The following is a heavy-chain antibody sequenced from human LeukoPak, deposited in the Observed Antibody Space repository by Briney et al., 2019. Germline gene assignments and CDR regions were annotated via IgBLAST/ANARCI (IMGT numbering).Heavy chain of an antibody. V-gene: IGHV3-43*01. J-gene: IGHJ4*02. D-gene: IGHD6-19*01. CDR1: GFTLDDYT. CDR2: ISWDGSST. Sequence: GGSLRLSCAASGFTLDDYTMHWVRQAPGKGLELVSLISWDGSSTYYADSVKGRFTISRDNSKNSLYLQMNSLRTEDTALYYCAKGNSIALAGFFDYWGQGTLVTVSS. CDR3: AKGNSIALAGFFDY.